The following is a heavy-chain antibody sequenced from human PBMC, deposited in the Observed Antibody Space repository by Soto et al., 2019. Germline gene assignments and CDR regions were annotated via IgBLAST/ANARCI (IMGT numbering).Heavy chain of an antibody. Sequence: QVQLVESGGGVVQPGRSLRLSCAASGFTFSSNGMHWVRQAPGKGLEWVAIISYDGSNKYYADSVKGRFTISRDNSKNTLYLQMNSLRVGDTAVYFCAKEGYCSTTSCYYGDFDYWGQGTLVTVSS. CDR2: ISYDGSNK. J-gene: IGHJ4*02. V-gene: IGHV3-30*18. CDR1: GFTFSSNG. CDR3: AKEGYCSTTSCYYGDFDY. D-gene: IGHD2-2*01.